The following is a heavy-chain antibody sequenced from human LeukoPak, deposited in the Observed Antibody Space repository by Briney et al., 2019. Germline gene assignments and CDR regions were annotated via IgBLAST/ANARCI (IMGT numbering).Heavy chain of an antibody. J-gene: IGHJ4*02. Sequence: GGSLRLSCAASGFTFSSYVMHWVRQAPGKGLEWVAIISYDGSNEYYADSVKGRFTISRDNSKNTFYLQMNSLRAEDTAVYSCARDRSYDSSGYYYLLRVDGLDNWGQGTLVTVSS. D-gene: IGHD3-22*01. CDR2: ISYDGSNE. CDR1: GFTFSSYV. V-gene: IGHV3-30*04. CDR3: ARDRSYDSSGYYYLLRVDGLDN.